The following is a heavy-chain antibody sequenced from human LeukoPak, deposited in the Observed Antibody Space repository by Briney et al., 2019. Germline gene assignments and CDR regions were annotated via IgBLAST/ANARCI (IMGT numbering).Heavy chain of an antibody. CDR1: GFTVSSNS. J-gene: IGHJ4*02. V-gene: IGHV3-53*01. Sequence: GGSLRLSCTVSGFTVSSNSMSWVRQAPGKGLEWVSFIYSDNTHYSDSVKGRFTISRDNAKNSLYLQMNSLRVEDTALYYCAGRAPSHDFDDWGQGTLVTVSS. CDR3: AGRAPSHDFDD. CDR2: IYSDNT.